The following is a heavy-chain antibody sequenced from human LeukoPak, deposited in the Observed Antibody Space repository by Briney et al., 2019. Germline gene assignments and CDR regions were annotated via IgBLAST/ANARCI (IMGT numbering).Heavy chain of an antibody. CDR2: TYYRSTWYN. J-gene: IGHJ5*02. V-gene: IGHV6-1*01. CDR3: ARRLTQYDCFDP. Sequence: SQTLLLTCAISGDSVSSNSVTWNWIRQSPSRGLEWLGRTYYRSTWYNDYAVSVRGRITVSPDTSKNQFSLHLNSVTPEDTAVYYCARRLTQYDCFDPWGQGILVTVSS. D-gene: IGHD2-2*01. CDR1: GDSVSSNSVT.